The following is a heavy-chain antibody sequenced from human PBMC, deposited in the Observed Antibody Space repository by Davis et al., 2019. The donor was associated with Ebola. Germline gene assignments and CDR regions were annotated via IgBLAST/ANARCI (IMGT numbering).Heavy chain of an antibody. CDR3: ARGTVTTGYFDY. CDR1: GYPFINYG. CDR2: ISAYNGNT. V-gene: IGHV1-18*01. Sequence: ASVKVSCKTSGYPFINYGISWVRQAPGQGLEWMGWISAYNGNTNYAQKLQGRVTMTTDTSTSTAYMELRSLRSDDTAVYYCARGTVTTGYFDYWGQGTLVTVSS. D-gene: IGHD4-17*01. J-gene: IGHJ4*02.